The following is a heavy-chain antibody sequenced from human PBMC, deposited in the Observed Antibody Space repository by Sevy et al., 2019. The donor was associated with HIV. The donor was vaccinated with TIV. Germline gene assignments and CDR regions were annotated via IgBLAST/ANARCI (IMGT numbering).Heavy chain of an antibody. CDR2: ISISGADK. Sequence: GGSLRLSCAASGFTLSSYAMSWVRQAPGKGLEWVSSISISGADKYYADSVKGRFTISRDNSQNRLYLQMNSLRAEDTALYYCAKALVETEDKNEFDPWGQGNLVTVSS. D-gene: IGHD2-8*02. V-gene: IGHV3-23*01. CDR1: GFTLSSYA. J-gene: IGHJ5*02. CDR3: AKALVETEDKNEFDP.